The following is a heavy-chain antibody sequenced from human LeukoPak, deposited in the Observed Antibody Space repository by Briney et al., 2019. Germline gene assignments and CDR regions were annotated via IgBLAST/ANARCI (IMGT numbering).Heavy chain of an antibody. V-gene: IGHV3-7*04. CDR2: IKQDGSEK. D-gene: IGHD5-24*01. J-gene: IGHJ4*02. Sequence: GGSLRLSCAASGFTFSSYWMSWVRQAPGKGMEWVANIKQDGSEKYYVDSVKGRFTISRDNARNSLYLQMNSLRAEDTAVYYCARDQDDYTPLGYWGQGTLVTVSS. CDR1: GFTFSSYW. CDR3: ARDQDDYTPLGY.